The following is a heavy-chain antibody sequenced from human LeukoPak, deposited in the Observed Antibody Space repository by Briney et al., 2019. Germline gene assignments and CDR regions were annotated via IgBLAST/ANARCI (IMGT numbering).Heavy chain of an antibody. V-gene: IGHV1-18*01. J-gene: IGHJ5*02. Sequence: SVMVFCRAAGYTFISNCISRWLQPPARGVVELGWIIAYSGSTTYAQELKGRVTMTTDTSTSTAYMELRSLRSDDTSVYSCARCRDGPVLRDFDWSKGWFDPWGQGTLVTVSS. CDR3: ARCRDGPVLRDFDWSKGWFDP. D-gene: IGHD3-9*01. CDR1: GYTFISNC. CDR2: IIAYSGST.